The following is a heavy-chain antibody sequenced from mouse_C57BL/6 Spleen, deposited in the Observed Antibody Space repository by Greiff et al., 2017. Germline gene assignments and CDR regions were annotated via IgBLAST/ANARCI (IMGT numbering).Heavy chain of an antibody. Sequence: QVQLQQPGAELVKPGASVKLSCKASGYTFTSYWMQWVKQRPGQGLEWIGEIDPSDSYTNYNQKFKGKATLTVDTSSSTAYMQLSSLTSEDSAVYYCARADYDYFDYWGQGTTLTVSS. CDR3: ARADYDYFDY. CDR2: IDPSDSYT. V-gene: IGHV1-50*01. D-gene: IGHD2-4*01. J-gene: IGHJ2*01. CDR1: GYTFTSYW.